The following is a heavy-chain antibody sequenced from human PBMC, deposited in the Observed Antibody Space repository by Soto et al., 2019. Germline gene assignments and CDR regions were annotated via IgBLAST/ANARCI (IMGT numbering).Heavy chain of an antibody. J-gene: IGHJ4*02. V-gene: IGHV3-48*01. CDR3: ARALQTYTSGPLGF. CDR1: GFTFSSYS. D-gene: IGHD6-19*01. Sequence: SLRLSCAASGFTFSSYSIHWVRQAPEKGLEWVSYIGTSTSTTYYADSVKGRFTISRDNAKNSLFLQMNSLRAEDTAVYYCARALQTYTSGPLGFWGQGTRVTVSS. CDR2: IGTSTSTT.